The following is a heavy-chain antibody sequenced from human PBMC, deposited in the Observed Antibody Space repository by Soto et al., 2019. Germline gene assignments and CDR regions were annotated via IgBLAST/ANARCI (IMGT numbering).Heavy chain of an antibody. J-gene: IGHJ4*02. D-gene: IGHD3-22*01. CDR1: GGTFSSYA. CDR3: ARAHPANYEFDY. CDR2: IIPIFGTA. V-gene: IGHV1-69*13. Sequence: ASVKVSCKASGGTFSSYAISWVRQAPGQGLEWMGGIIPIFGTANYAQKFQGRVTITADESTSTAYMELSSLRSEDTAVYYCARAHPANYEFDYWGQGTLVTVSS.